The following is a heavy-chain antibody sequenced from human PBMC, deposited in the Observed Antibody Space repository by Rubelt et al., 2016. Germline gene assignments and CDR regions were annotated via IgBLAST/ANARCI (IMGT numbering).Heavy chain of an antibody. Sequence: GSFSGYYWSWIRQPPGKGLEWIGYIYYSGSTNYNPSLKSRVTISVDTSKNQFSLKLSSVTAAVTAVYYCARLREQQLVRTLDYWGQGTLVTVSS. J-gene: IGHJ4*02. V-gene: IGHV4-59*08. CDR3: ARLREQQLVRTLDY. CDR1: GSFSGYY. CDR2: IYYSGST. D-gene: IGHD6-13*01.